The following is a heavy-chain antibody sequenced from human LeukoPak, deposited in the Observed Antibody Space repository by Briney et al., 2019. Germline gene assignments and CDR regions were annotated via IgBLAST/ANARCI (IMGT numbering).Heavy chain of an antibody. J-gene: IGHJ4*02. CDR3: ARKLWFGEPCCYFDY. CDR2: IYSGGST. Sequence: GGSLRLSCATSGFIFSNYAVNWVRQAPGKGLEWVSVIYSGGSTYYADSVKGRFTISRDNAKNSLHLQINSLRAEDTAVYYCARKLWFGEPCCYFDYWGQGTLVTVSS. D-gene: IGHD3-10*01. CDR1: GFIFSNYA. V-gene: IGHV3-66*01.